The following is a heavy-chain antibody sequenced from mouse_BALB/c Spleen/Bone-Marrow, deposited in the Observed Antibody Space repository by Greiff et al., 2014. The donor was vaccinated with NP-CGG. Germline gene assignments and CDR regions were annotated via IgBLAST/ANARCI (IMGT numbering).Heavy chain of an antibody. V-gene: IGHV5-6*01. CDR2: INNGGTYT. CDR1: GFTFSSYG. D-gene: IGHD4-1*02. CDR3: ALNWDSAY. J-gene: IGHJ3*01. Sequence: VQLKESGGDLVKPGGSLKLSCAASGFTFSSYGMSWVRQTPDKRLEWVATINNGGTYTYYPDSVKGRFTISRDNAKNTLYLQMSSLKSEDTAMYYCALNWDSAYWGQGTLVTDSA.